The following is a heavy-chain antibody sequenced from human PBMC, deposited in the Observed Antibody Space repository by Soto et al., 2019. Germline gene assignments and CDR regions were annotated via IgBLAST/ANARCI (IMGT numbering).Heavy chain of an antibody. D-gene: IGHD2-2*01. J-gene: IGHJ5*02. V-gene: IGHV1-18*01. Sequence: ASAKVSCKASGYTFTSYGISWVRQAPGQGLEWMGWISAYNGNTDYAQKLQGRVTMTTDTATSTAYMELRSLRSDDTAMYYCARDGRDIVVVPTAIYNWFDPWGQGTLVTVSS. CDR2: ISAYNGNT. CDR1: GYTFTSYG. CDR3: ARDGRDIVVVPTAIYNWFDP.